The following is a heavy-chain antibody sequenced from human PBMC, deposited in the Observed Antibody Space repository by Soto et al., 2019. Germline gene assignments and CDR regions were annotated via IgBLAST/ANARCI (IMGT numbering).Heavy chain of an antibody. CDR2: IYWDDDK. D-gene: IGHD3-3*01. CDR3: AHSPYPRITIFGVVIPHYYFDY. J-gene: IGHJ4*02. Sequence: QITLKESGPTLVKPTQTLTLTCTFSGFSLSTSGVGVGWIRQPPGKALEWLALIYWDDDKRYSPSLKSRLTITKDTSKNQVVLTMTNMDPVDTATYYCAHSPYPRITIFGVVIPHYYFDYWGQGTLVTVSS. CDR1: GFSLSTSGVG. V-gene: IGHV2-5*02.